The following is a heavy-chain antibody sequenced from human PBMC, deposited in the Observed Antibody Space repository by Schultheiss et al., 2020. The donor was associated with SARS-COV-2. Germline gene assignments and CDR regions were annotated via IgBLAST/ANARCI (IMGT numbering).Heavy chain of an antibody. J-gene: IGHJ5*02. CDR3: ARAKRAAGKGGWFDP. V-gene: IGHV4-30-4*08. CDR1: GGSISSGGYY. CDR2: IYYSGST. Sequence: SQTLSLTFTVSGGSISSGGYYWSWIRQPPGKGLEWIGYIYYSGSTYYNPSLKSRVTISVDTSKNQFSLKLSSVTAADTAVYYCARAKRAAGKGGWFDPWGQGTLVTVSS. D-gene: IGHD6-13*01.